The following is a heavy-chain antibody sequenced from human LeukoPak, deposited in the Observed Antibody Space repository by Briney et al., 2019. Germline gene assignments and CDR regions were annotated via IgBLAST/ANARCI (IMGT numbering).Heavy chain of an antibody. CDR3: ARSYSSSWYSAAFDI. J-gene: IGHJ3*02. CDR2: ISPNSGGT. Sequence: ASVKASCKASGYTFTGYYMHWVRQAPGQGLEWMGWISPNSGGTNYAQKFQGRVTMTRDTSISTAYMELSRLRSDDTAVYYCARSYSSSWYSAAFDIWGQGTMVTVSS. D-gene: IGHD6-13*01. CDR1: GYTFTGYY. V-gene: IGHV1-2*02.